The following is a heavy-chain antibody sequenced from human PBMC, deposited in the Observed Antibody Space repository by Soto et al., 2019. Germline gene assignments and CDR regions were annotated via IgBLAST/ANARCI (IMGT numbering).Heavy chain of an antibody. J-gene: IGHJ4*02. D-gene: IGHD4-17*01. CDR1: GGSFSGYY. CDR2: INHSGST. CDR3: ARSHYGDYVVFDY. V-gene: IGHV4-34*01. Sequence: QVQLQQWGAGLLKPSETLSLTCAVYGGSFSGYYWSWIRQPPGKGLEWIGEINHSGSTNYNPSLKSRVTIAVDTSKNQFSRKLSSVTAADTAVYYCARSHYGDYVVFDYWGQGTLVTVSS.